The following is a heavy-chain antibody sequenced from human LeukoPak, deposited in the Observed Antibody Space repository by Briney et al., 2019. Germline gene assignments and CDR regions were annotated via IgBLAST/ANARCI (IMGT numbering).Heavy chain of an antibody. CDR3: ARVASWTPDY. Sequence: SETLSLTCTVSSDSISSSSSYWGWIRQPPGEGLEWIGSIYYSGSTYYNTSLKSRVTISVDTSKNQFSLKLSSVTAADTAVYYCARVASWTPDYWGQGTLVTVSS. D-gene: IGHD3/OR15-3a*01. J-gene: IGHJ4*02. CDR1: SDSISSSSSY. CDR2: IYYSGST. V-gene: IGHV4-39*07.